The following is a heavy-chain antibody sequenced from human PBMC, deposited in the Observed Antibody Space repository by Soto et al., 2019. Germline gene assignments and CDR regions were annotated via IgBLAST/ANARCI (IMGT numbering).Heavy chain of an antibody. CDR2: IIPIFGTA. V-gene: IGHV1-69*13. CDR3: AKAFDDSGYGYERAFDY. J-gene: IGHJ4*02. D-gene: IGHD5-12*01. Sequence: SVKVSCKASGGTFSSYAISWVRQAPGQGLEWMGGIIPIFGTANYAQKFQGRVTITADESTSTAYMELSSLRAEDTALYYCAKAFDDSGYGYERAFDYWGQGTLVTVSS. CDR1: GGTFSSYA.